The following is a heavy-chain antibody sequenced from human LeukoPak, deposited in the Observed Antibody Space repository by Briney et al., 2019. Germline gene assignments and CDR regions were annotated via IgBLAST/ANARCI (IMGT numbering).Heavy chain of an antibody. CDR2: IVIDGSA. CDR3: ARGGPQSSVYDY. V-gene: IGHV3-53*01. D-gene: IGHD5-24*01. CDR1: GFIVSTTF. J-gene: IGHJ4*02. Sequence: GGSLCLSCAASGFIVSTTFLTWVRQAPGEGLEWVSVIVIDGSAFYADSVKGRFTISRNSSKNTLYLQMNSPTAEDTAVYYCARGGPQSSVYDYWGQGTLVTVSS.